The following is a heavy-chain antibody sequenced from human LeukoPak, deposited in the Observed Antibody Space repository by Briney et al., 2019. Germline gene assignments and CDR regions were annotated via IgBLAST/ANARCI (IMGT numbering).Heavy chain of an antibody. CDR1: GRTFTSYG. J-gene: IGHJ5*01. V-gene: IGHV1-18*01. CDR2: ISAYNGNT. CDR3: VRVQAAAGIRRGGYNWFDP. Sequence: SVNVSCKAPGRTFTSYGICLVRQAPGQALEWTGWISAYNGNTNYAQKLQARVTMTTDTSTSTAYIVLRSLRSDDTAVYYCVRVQAAAGIRRGGYNWFDPWGQGTLVTVSS. D-gene: IGHD6-13*01.